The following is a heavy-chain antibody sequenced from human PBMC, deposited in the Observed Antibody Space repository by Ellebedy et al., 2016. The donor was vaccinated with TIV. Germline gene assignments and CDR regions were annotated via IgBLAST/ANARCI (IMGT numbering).Heavy chain of an antibody. D-gene: IGHD3-22*01. V-gene: IGHV3-49*03. CDR3: TKVYYDSSGYYGYYYYGMDV. Sequence: GESLKISCTASGFTFSDYAMNWFRQAPGKGLEWVGFIRSKAYGETIEYAASVKGRFTISRDDSKSIAYLQMNSLKTEDTAVYYCTKVYYDSSGYYGYYYYGMDVWGQGTTVTVSS. CDR1: GFTFSDYA. CDR2: IRSKAYGETI. J-gene: IGHJ6*02.